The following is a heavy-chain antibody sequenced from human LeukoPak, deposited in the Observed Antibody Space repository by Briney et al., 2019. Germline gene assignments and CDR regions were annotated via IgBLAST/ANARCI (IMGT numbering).Heavy chain of an antibody. CDR3: AKETDTQYFFDW. Sequence: GGSLRLSCAASGFTFSSYGMHWVRQAPGKGLEWVAFIRYDGSNKYYADSVKGRFTISRDNSKNTLYLQMNSLRAEDTAVYYCAKETDTQYFFDWWGKEPLLTVSS. CDR2: IRYDGSNK. CDR1: GFTFSSYG. J-gene: IGHJ4*02. V-gene: IGHV3-30*02.